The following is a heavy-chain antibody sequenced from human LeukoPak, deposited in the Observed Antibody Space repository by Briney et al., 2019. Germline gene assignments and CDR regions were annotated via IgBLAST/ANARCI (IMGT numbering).Heavy chain of an antibody. Sequence: GASVKVSCKASGYTFTGYYMHWVRQAPGQGLEWMGWINPNSGGTNYAQKFQGRVTMTRNTSISTAYMELSSLRSEDTAVYYCARYKLESLGVVVIRWSFAFDIWGQGTMVTVSS. J-gene: IGHJ3*02. CDR1: GYTFTGYY. CDR2: INPNSGGT. V-gene: IGHV1-2*02. CDR3: ARYKLESLGVVVIRWSFAFDI. D-gene: IGHD3-22*01.